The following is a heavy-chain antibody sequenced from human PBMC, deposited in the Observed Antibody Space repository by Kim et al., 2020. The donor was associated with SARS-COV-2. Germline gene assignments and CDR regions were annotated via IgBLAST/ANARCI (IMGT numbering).Heavy chain of an antibody. Sequence: GGSLRLSCEASGFTFNNYAMAWVRQAPGKGLEWVSHLSGSGLSTNYADSVKGRFTISRDNSLNTVHLHMDSLRAEDTALYYCARVSYGDYVDHWGQGILV. J-gene: IGHJ4*02. CDR3: ARVSYGDYVDH. CDR1: GFTFNNYA. D-gene: IGHD5-18*01. CDR2: LSGSGLST. V-gene: IGHV3-23*01.